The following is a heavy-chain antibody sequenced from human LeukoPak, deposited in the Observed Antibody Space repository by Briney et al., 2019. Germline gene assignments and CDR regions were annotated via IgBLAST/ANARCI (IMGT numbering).Heavy chain of an antibody. CDR2: IWYDGSNQ. CDR3: ARDLVSASGTPHFYYSGMDV. V-gene: IGHV3-33*01. Sequence: GGSLRLSCAASGFTFNTYGMHWVRQAPGKGLEWAAVIWYDGSNQYYADSLKGRFTISRDNSKNTLDLQMSSLRVEDTAVYYCARDLVSASGTPHFYYSGMDVWGQGTTVTVSS. J-gene: IGHJ6*02. CDR1: GFTFNTYG. D-gene: IGHD6-13*01.